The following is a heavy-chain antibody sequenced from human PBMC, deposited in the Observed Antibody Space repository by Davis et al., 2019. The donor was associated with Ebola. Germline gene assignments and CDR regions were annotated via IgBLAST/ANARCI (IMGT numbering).Heavy chain of an antibody. Sequence: MPSETLSLTCTVSGGSISSYYWSWIRQPPGQGLEWVGTVYYTGTTYYNPSLMSRATITVDTSKNQFSLKLSSVSAADTAVYYCARRENNWNYFDYWGQGTLVTVSS. CDR1: GGSISSYY. CDR2: VYYTGTT. CDR3: ARRENNWNYFDY. D-gene: IGHD1-20*01. V-gene: IGHV4-59*08. J-gene: IGHJ4*02.